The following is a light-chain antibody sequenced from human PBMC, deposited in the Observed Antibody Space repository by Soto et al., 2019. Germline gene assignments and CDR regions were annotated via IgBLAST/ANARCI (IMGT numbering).Light chain of an antibody. V-gene: IGLV1-40*01. Sequence: QALLRQPRSVSGAPGQRVTMSCTGSSSNIGAGYDVHWYQQLPGTAPKLLIYGNSNRPSGVPDRFSGSKSGTSASLAITGLQAEDEADYYCQSYDSSLSAHVFGTGTKGTVL. J-gene: IGLJ1*01. CDR1: SSNIGAGYD. CDR3: QSYDSSLSAHV. CDR2: GNS.